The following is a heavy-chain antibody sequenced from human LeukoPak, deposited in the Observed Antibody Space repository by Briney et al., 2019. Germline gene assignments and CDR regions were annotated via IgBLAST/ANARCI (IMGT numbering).Heavy chain of an antibody. CDR2: IYYSGST. Sequence: SETLSLTCTVSGGSISSYYWSWIRQPPGKGLEWIGYIYYSGSTNYNPSLKSRVTISVDTSKNQFSLKLSSVTTADTAVYYCASRGIVVVPAAIGSGGWFDPWGQGTLVTVSS. CDR3: ASRGIVVVPAAIGSGGWFDP. CDR1: GGSISSYY. V-gene: IGHV4-59*12. D-gene: IGHD2-2*01. J-gene: IGHJ5*02.